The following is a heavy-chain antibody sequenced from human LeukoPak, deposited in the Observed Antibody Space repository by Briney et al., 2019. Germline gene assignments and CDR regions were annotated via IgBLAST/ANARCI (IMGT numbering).Heavy chain of an antibody. V-gene: IGHV1-8*01. D-gene: IGHD6-13*01. CDR1: GYTFTSYD. CDR2: MNPNSGNT. J-gene: IGHJ4*02. CDR3: ASYGSGVGSSWLGFDY. Sequence: ASVKVSCKASGYTFTSYDINWVRQATGQGLEWMGWMNPNSGNTGYAQKFKGRVTMTRNTSISTAYMELSSLRSEDTAVYYCASYGSGVGSSWLGFDYWGQGTLVTVSS.